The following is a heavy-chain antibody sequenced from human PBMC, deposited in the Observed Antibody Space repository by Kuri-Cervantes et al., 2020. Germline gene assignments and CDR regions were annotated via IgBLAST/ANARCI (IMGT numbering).Heavy chain of an antibody. V-gene: IGHV3-66*01. D-gene: IGHD4-23*01. J-gene: IGHJ6*02. CDR1: GFTFSSYA. Sequence: GESLKISCAASGFTFSSYAMSWVRQAPGKGLEWVSVIYSGGSTYYADSVKGRFTISRDNSKNTLYLQMNSLRAEDTAVYYCARGYGGRWYYYYGMDVWGQGTTVTGSS. CDR2: IYSGGST. CDR3: ARGYGGRWYYYYGMDV.